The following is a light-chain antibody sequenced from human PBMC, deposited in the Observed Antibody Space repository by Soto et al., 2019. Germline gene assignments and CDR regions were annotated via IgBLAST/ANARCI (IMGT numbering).Light chain of an antibody. V-gene: IGLV1-47*01. CDR2: RDN. CDR3: AAWDDSLSGPV. Sequence: QSVLTQPPSASGTPGPTVTISCSGSSSNIGRYYVYWYQHLPGPAPTLFIYRDNQRPSGVPDRFSGSKSGTSASLAISGLRSEDWADYYCAAWDDSLSGPVFGGGTKLTVL. J-gene: IGLJ2*01. CDR1: SSNIGRYY.